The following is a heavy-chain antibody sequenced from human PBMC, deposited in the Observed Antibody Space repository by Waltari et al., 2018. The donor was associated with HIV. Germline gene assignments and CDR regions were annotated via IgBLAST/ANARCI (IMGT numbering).Heavy chain of an antibody. CDR3: SRDTFGEYDF. J-gene: IGHJ4*02. CDR2: INIDGRTI. CDR1: GFSVTNYW. Sequence: EVQLVQSGGGLLKPGGSLRLSCAASGFSVTNYWMHWVRQSPGKGLVWVSRINIDGRTIDYSDSVKGRFTISRDSAKNTLSLQMNSLREEDTAVYYCSRDTFGEYDFWGQGALVNVSS. D-gene: IGHD3-3*01. V-gene: IGHV3-74*01.